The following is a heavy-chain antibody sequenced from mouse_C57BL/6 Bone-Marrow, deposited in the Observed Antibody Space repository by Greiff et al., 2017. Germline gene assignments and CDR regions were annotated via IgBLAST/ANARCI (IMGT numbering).Heavy chain of an antibody. CDR3: AKEGSSPYFDD. J-gene: IGHJ2*01. D-gene: IGHD1-1*01. CDR2: IWSGGST. CDR1: GFSLTSYG. Sequence: QVQLQQSGPGLVQPSQSLSITCTVSGFSLTSYGVHWVRQPTGKGLEWLGVIWSGGSTDYNAAFISRLSISKDNSKSQVFFKMNSLQADDTAIYYCAKEGSSPYFDDWGQGTTLTVSS. V-gene: IGHV2-4*01.